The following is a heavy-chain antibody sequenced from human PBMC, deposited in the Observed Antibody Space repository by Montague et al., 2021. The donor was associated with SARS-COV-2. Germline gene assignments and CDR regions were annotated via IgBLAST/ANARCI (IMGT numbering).Heavy chain of an antibody. Sequence: ETLSLTCTVSGGSISNYYWSWIRQSPGKGLEWIAYTYYSGSTKYNPSLKSRATISVDTSKNQFSLTLSSMTAADTAVYYCARARGGTILGVIGAYYGMDIWGQGTTVTVS. CDR2: TYYSGST. CDR1: GGSISNYY. CDR3: ARARGGTILGVIGAYYGMDI. D-gene: IGHD3-3*01. V-gene: IGHV4-59*01. J-gene: IGHJ6*02.